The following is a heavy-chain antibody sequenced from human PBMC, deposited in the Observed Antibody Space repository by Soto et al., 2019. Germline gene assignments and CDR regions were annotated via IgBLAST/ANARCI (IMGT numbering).Heavy chain of an antibody. CDR1: GFTFRNYC. J-gene: IGHJ4*02. V-gene: IGHV3-30*18. D-gene: IGHD1-1*01. Sequence: GGSLRLSCAASGFTFRNYCMHWVRQAPGKGLEWVAVISYDGSVTYFGDSVKGRFTISRDNSQHTLFLQMSSLRAEDTAVYYCAKPSEPYRAPYYFDSWGQGTLVTVSS. CDR3: AKPSEPYRAPYYFDS. CDR2: ISYDGSVT.